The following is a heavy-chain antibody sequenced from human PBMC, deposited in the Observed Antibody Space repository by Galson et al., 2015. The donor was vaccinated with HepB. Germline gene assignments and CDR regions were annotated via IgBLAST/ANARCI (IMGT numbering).Heavy chain of an antibody. V-gene: IGHV3-30-3*01. Sequence: SLRLSCAASGFSFSTYSIHWARQAPGKGLEWVAVISYDGSNKYYADSVKGRFTMSRDNSMNTVSLQMNSLRIEDTAVYYCARDQRASGSYHIGYHYFGMDVWGQGTTVTVSS. CDR3: ARDQRASGSYHIGYHYFGMDV. D-gene: IGHD3-10*01. J-gene: IGHJ6*02. CDR2: ISYDGSNK. CDR1: GFSFSTYS.